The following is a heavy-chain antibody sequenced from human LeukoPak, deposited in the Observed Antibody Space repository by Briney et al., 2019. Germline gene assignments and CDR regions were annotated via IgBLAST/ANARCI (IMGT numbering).Heavy chain of an antibody. D-gene: IGHD3-3*01. V-gene: IGHV1-2*04. Sequence: ASVKVSCKASGYTFTGYYMHRVRQAPGQGHEWMGWINPNSGGTNYAQKFQGWVTMTRDTSISTAYMELSRLRSDDTAVYYCAREMYYDFWRGSDYWGQGTLVTVSS. CDR1: GYTFTGYY. CDR3: AREMYYDFWRGSDY. J-gene: IGHJ4*02. CDR2: INPNSGGT.